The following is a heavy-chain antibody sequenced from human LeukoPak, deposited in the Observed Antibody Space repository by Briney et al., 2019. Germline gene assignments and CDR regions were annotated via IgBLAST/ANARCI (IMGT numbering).Heavy chain of an antibody. J-gene: IGHJ5*02. V-gene: IGHV4-59*01. CDR1: GGSISSYY. CDR2: IYYSGST. D-gene: IGHD4-23*01. Sequence: SETLSLTCTVSGGSISSYYWSWIRQPPGKGLEWIGYIYYSGSTNYNPSPKSRVTISVDTSKNQFSLKLSSVTAADTAVYYCARDPNSNWFDPWGQGTLVTVSS. CDR3: ARDPNSNWFDP.